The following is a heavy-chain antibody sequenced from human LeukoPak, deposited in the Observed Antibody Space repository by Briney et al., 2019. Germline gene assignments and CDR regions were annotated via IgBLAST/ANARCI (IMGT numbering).Heavy chain of an antibody. J-gene: IGHJ4*02. CDR3: AKHGNNCLDY. CDR1: GFTFSNYA. V-gene: IGHV3-23*01. Sequence: GGSLRLSCAASGFTFSNYAMSWVRQAPGKGLEWVSIITDSAISTYYADSVKGRFTISRDNSEKTLYLQMNNLRAEDTAVYNCAKHGNNCLDYWGQGTLVTVSS. CDR2: ITDSAIST. D-gene: IGHD5-24*01.